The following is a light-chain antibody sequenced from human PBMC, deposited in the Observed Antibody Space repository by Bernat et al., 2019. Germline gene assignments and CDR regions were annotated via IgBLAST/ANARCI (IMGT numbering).Light chain of an antibody. Sequence: QSVLTQPPSASGTPGQRVTISCSGSSSDVGSNSVTWYQQFPGTAPKVLMYATNQRPSGVPDRFSGSKSCTSASLDISGLQSDNEANYYCASWDTGRNGWVLGGGARLPVL. CDR1: SSDVGSNS. CDR3: ASWDTGRNGWV. V-gene: IGLV1-44*01. CDR2: ATN. J-gene: IGLJ3*02.